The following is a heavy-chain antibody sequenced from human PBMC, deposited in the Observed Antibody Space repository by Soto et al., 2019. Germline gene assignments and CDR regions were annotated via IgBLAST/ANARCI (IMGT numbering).Heavy chain of an antibody. Sequence: QLQLQESGPGLVMPSQTLSLTCAVSGGSISSGAYSWNWIRQPPRKGLEWFGNRYQSGVTFKNPALKSPVTIAIDNSKIQFSLELNSVTAANPAVYYSARDSCDNSAGAVNDNFDIWGQGTMVTVSS. D-gene: IGHD3-22*01. V-gene: IGHV4-30-2*01. CDR2: RYQSGVT. CDR3: ARDSCDNSAGAVNDNFDI. J-gene: IGHJ3*02. CDR1: GGSISSGAYS.